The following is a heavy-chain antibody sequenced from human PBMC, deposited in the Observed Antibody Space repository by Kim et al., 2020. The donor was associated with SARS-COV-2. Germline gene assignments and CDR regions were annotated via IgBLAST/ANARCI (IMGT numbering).Heavy chain of an antibody. CDR1: GGSTSSSSHY. CDR2: IYYTGST. V-gene: IGHV4-39*01. CDR3: ARVGEAYTSGGMDV. D-gene: IGHD6-19*01. Sequence: SETLSLTCTVSGGSTSSSSHYWGWIRQPPGKGLDWIGSIYYTGSTYYNPSIKSRVTISAETSENQFSLMLSSVTAADTAVYYCARVGEAYTSGGMDVWGQGTTVTVSS. J-gene: IGHJ6*02.